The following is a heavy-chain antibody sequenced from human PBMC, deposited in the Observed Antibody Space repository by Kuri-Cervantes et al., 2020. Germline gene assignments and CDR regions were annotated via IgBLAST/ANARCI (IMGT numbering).Heavy chain of an antibody. Sequence: GESLKISCAASGFTFSSYWMSWVRQAPGKGLEWVANIKQDGSEKYYVDSVKSRFTISRDNSKNTLYMQMNSLRAEDTAVYYCANRRDAFDIWGQGTMVTVSS. CDR3: ANRRDAFDI. V-gene: IGHV3-7*01. CDR1: GFTFSSYW. J-gene: IGHJ3*02. CDR2: IKQDGSEK.